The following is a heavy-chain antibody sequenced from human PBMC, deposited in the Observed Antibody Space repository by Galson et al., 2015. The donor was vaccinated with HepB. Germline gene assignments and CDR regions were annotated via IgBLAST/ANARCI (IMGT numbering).Heavy chain of an antibody. J-gene: IGHJ6*03. CDR1: GFTFSSYA. D-gene: IGHD6-19*01. Sequence: SLRLSCAASGFTFSSYAMSWVRQAPGKGLEWVSAISGSGGSTYYADSVKGRFTLSGDNSKNTLYLQMNSLRAEDTAVYYCAKDQFLGSSGWYSGYYYMDVWGKGTTVTVSS. V-gene: IGHV3-23*01. CDR3: AKDQFLGSSGWYSGYYYMDV. CDR2: ISGSGGST.